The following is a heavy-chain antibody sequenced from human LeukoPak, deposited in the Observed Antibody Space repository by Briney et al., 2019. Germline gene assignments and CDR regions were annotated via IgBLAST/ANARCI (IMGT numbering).Heavy chain of an antibody. Sequence: PSETLSLTCTVSGGSISSYYWSWIRQPPGKGLEWIGYIYYSGSTNYNPSLKSRVTISVDTSKNQLSLKLSSVTAADTAVYYCARVSSSWYTWCFDLWGRGTLVTVSS. CDR2: IYYSGST. V-gene: IGHV4-59*01. J-gene: IGHJ2*01. D-gene: IGHD6-13*01. CDR3: ARVSSSWYTWCFDL. CDR1: GGSISSYY.